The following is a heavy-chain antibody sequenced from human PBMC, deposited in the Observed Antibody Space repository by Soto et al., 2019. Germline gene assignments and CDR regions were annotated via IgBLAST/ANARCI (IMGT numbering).Heavy chain of an antibody. CDR2: IYYSGST. J-gene: IGHJ4*02. CDR1: GGSISSSSYY. CDR3: ASPGGGIVVGRGLDY. D-gene: IGHD2-2*01. V-gene: IGHV4-39*01. Sequence: QLQLQESGPGLVKPSETLSLTCTVSGGSISSSSYYWGWIRQPPGKGLEWIGSIYYSGSTYYNPSLKSRVTISVDTSKNQFSLKLSSVTAADTAVYYCASPGGGIVVGRGLDYWGQGTLVTVSS.